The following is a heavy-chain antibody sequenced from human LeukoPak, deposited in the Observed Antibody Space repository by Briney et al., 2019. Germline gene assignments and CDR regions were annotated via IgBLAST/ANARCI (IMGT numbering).Heavy chain of an antibody. J-gene: IGHJ4*02. V-gene: IGHV3-23*01. CDR3: AKNVWDRSGWLIEY. D-gene: IGHD6-19*01. Sequence: GGSLRLSCAASGFTFSSYTMSWVRQAPGKGLEWVSTITTSDGNTYYADSVKGRFAVSRDNSKNTLFLQMNSLRAEDTAVYYCAKNVWDRSGWLIEYWGQGTRVTVSS. CDR2: ITTSDGNT. CDR1: GFTFSSYT.